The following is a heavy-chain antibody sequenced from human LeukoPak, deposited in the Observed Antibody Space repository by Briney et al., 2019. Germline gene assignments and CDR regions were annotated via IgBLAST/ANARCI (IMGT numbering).Heavy chain of an antibody. Sequence: SVKVSCKASGGTFSSYVLSWVRQAPGQGLEWMGGIIPIFDTTNYAQKLQDRVTITADESTTTVYMELSSLRSEDTAVYYRARDQPYCDSSGCREAFDYWGQGTLVTVSS. CDR3: ARDQPYCDSSGCREAFDY. CDR1: GGTFSSYV. J-gene: IGHJ4*02. D-gene: IGHD2/OR15-2a*01. CDR2: IIPIFDTT. V-gene: IGHV1-69*13.